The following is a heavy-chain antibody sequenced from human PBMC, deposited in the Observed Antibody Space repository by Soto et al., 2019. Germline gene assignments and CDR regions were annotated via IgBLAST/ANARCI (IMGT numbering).Heavy chain of an antibody. D-gene: IGHD2-2*01. Sequence: EVQLLESGGDLVQPGGSLRLSCAASGFSLNNFAMAWVRQAPGKGLEWVSTITSSADKTCYADSVKGRFIISRDNSKNMLYMQMNSLRVADSAFYDNERDGASTSWSVWRDWGQGTLVTVSS. J-gene: IGHJ4*02. CDR3: ERDGASTSWSVWRD. CDR1: GFSLNNFA. V-gene: IGHV3-23*01. CDR2: ITSSADKT.